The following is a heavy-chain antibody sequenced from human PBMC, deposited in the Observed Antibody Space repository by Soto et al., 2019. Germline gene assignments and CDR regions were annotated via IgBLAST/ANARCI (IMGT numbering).Heavy chain of an antibody. J-gene: IGHJ6*02. Sequence: GESLKLSCTGSGYSFTSYLIGWVRQMPGKGLEWMGIIYPGDSDTRYSPSFQGQVTISADKSISTAYLQWSSLKASDTAMYYCARGGYGNYYYYYGMDVWGQGTTVTVSS. CDR1: GYSFTSYL. CDR2: IYPGDSDT. V-gene: IGHV5-51*01. D-gene: IGHD5-18*01. CDR3: ARGGYGNYYYYYGMDV.